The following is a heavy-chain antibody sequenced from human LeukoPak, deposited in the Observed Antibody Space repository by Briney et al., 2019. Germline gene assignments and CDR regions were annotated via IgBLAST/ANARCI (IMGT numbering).Heavy chain of an antibody. Sequence: PSETLSLTCNISGYSISSGYYWAWIRQAPGKGLEWIGSIYHSGYTHYNPSLKGRVTISVDTSKNDFSLKLSSVAAADTAIYYCARDMNPTHYFDYWGQGTLVTVSS. J-gene: IGHJ4*02. V-gene: IGHV4-38-2*02. CDR1: GYSISSGYY. CDR2: IYHSGYT. D-gene: IGHD3-16*01. CDR3: ARDMNPTHYFDY.